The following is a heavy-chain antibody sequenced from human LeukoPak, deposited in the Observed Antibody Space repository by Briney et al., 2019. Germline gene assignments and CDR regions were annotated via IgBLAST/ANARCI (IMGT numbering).Heavy chain of an antibody. CDR3: ARHLTGYYYNYYYYGMDV. D-gene: IGHD3-9*01. J-gene: IGHJ6*02. Sequence: SQTLSHTCTVSGGSISSGGYYWSWIRQHPGKGLEWIGYIYYSGSTYYDPSLKSRVTISVDTSEYQFSLKLSSVTAADTAVYYCARHLTGYYYNYYYYGMDVWGQGTTVTVSS. V-gene: IGHV4-31*03. CDR2: IYYSGST. CDR1: GGSISSGGYY.